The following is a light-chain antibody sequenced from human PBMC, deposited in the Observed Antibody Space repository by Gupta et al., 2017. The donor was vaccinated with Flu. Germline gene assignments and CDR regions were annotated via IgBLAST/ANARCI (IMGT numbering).Light chain of an antibody. CDR3: MQFLQTPYT. CDR1: QSHLQSDGLDY. V-gene: IGKV2-28*01. J-gene: IGKJ2*01. Sequence: DIVITESPLSLPVTPGAPASISCRSTQSHLQSDGLDYLAWFRQTPGQAPRLLIYLGSSRASGVPDRFSGSGSGTDLTLKLSRAEAEDVVVYYCMQFLQTPYTFGQGTKLDIK. CDR2: LGS.